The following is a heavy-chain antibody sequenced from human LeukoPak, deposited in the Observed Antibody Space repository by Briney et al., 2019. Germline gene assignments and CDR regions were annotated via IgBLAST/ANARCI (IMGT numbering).Heavy chain of an antibody. Sequence: ASVKVSCKASGYTFTSYDINWVRQATGQGLEWMGWMNPNSGNTGYAQKFQGRVTMTRNTSISTAYMELSSLRSEDTAVYYCARGILRYFDWLELDAFDIWGQGTMVTVSS. J-gene: IGHJ3*02. CDR3: ARGILRYFDWLELDAFDI. V-gene: IGHV1-8*01. CDR1: GYTFTSYD. CDR2: MNPNSGNT. D-gene: IGHD3-9*01.